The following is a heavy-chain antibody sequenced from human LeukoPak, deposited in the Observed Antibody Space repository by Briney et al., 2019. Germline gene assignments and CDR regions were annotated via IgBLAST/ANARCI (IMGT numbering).Heavy chain of an antibody. CDR2: ISGSGGSA. CDR1: GFTFSSYA. V-gene: IGHV3-23*01. J-gene: IGHJ3*02. Sequence: GGSLRLSCAASGFTFSSYAMSWVRQAPGKGLEWVSAISGSGGSAYYADSVKGRFTISRDNSKNTLYLQMNSLRAEDTAVYYCAKEAAYCGGDCYPDAFDIWGQGTMVTVSS. CDR3: AKEAAYCGGDCYPDAFDI. D-gene: IGHD2-21*01.